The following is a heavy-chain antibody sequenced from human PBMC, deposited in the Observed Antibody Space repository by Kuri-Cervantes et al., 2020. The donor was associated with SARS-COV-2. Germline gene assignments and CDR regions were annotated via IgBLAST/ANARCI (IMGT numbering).Heavy chain of an antibody. CDR2: IGTAGDT. CDR3: ARDAQWELLSDAFDI. J-gene: IGHJ3*02. V-gene: IGHV3-13*01. D-gene: IGHD1-26*01. CDR1: GFTFSSYD. Sequence: GEALKISCAASGFTFSSYDMHWVRQATGKGLEWVSAIGTAGDTYYPGSVKGRFTISRENAKNSLYLQMNSLRAEDTTVYYCARDAQWELLSDAFDIWGQGTMVTVSS.